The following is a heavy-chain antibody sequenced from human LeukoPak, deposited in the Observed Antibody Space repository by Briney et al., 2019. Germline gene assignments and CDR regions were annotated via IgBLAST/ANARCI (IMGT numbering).Heavy chain of an antibody. CDR1: GFTFSSYG. CDR2: IRYDGSNK. V-gene: IGHV3-30*02. D-gene: IGHD4-11*01. CDR3: AKDMTTVSYFDY. Sequence: GGSLRLSCAAFGFTFSSYGMHWVRQAPGKGLEWVAFIRYDGSNKYYADSVKGRFTISRDNSKNTLYLQMNSLRAEDTAVYYCAKDMTTVSYFDYWGQGTLVTVSS. J-gene: IGHJ4*02.